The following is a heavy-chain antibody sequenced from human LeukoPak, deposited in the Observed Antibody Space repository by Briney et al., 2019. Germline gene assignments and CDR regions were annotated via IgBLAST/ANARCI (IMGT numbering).Heavy chain of an antibody. V-gene: IGHV5-51*01. Sequence: GESLQISCQASGYSFTSSWIGWARQMPGKGLEWTAIINPGDSDTRYSPSFQGQVTISADKSISTVCLQWGSLKASDTAMYYCARQPGAGWFDPWGQGTLVTVSS. CDR3: ARQPGAGWFDP. CDR1: GYSFTSSW. CDR2: INPGDSDT. D-gene: IGHD3-10*01. J-gene: IGHJ5*02.